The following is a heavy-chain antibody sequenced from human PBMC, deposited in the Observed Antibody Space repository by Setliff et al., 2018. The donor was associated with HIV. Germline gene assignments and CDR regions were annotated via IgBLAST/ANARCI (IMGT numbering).Heavy chain of an antibody. D-gene: IGHD1-20*01. CDR1: GGSISSSNYC. Sequence: SETLSLTCTVSGGSISSSNYCWGWIRQLPGKGLEWIGNIYYSGSTYYNPSLKSRVTISVDTSKNQFSLKLSSVTAADTAVYYCATWGRNNWNYFSYWGQGTLVTVSS. CDR2: IYYSGST. V-gene: IGHV4-39*07. J-gene: IGHJ4*02. CDR3: ATWGRNNWNYFSY.